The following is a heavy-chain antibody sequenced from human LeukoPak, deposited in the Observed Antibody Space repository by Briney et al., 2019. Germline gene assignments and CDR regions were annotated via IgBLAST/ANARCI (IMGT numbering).Heavy chain of an antibody. J-gene: IGHJ4*02. D-gene: IGHD6-13*01. CDR3: ARGARRAAAGNY. CDR1: GGSFSGYY. Sequence: SETLSLTCAVYGGSFSGYYWSWIRQPPGKGLEWIGEINHSGSTNYNPSLKSRVAISVDTSKNQFSLKLSSVTAADTAVYYCARGARRAAAGNYWGQGTLVTVSS. CDR2: INHSGST. V-gene: IGHV4-34*01.